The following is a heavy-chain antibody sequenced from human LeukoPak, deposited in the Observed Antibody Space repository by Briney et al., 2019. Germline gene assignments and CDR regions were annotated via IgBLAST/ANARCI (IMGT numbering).Heavy chain of an antibody. D-gene: IGHD2-2*01. J-gene: IGHJ6*03. CDR3: ARRGVKRVVPADMYRDAYYYYYMDV. V-gene: IGHV1-18*01. CDR1: GYTFTSYG. CDR2: ISAYNGNT. Sequence: ASVKVSCKASGYTFTSYGISWVRQAPGQGLEWMGWISAYNGNTNYAQKLQGRVTMTTDTSTSTAYMELRSLRSDDTAVYYCARRGVKRVVPADMYRDAYYYYYMDVWGKGTTVTVSS.